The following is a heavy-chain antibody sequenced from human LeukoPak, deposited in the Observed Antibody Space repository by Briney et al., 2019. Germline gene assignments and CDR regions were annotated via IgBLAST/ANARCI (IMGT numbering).Heavy chain of an antibody. V-gene: IGHV3-53*01. Sequence: GGSLRLSCAASGFTVSSNYMSWVRQAPGKGLEWVSVIYSGGSTYYADSVKGRFTIFRDNAKNTLNLQMNSLRAEDAAVYYCARYGSGYDLIDYWGQGTLVTVSS. CDR1: GFTVSSNY. J-gene: IGHJ4*02. CDR2: IYSGGST. CDR3: ARYGSGYDLIDY. D-gene: IGHD5-12*01.